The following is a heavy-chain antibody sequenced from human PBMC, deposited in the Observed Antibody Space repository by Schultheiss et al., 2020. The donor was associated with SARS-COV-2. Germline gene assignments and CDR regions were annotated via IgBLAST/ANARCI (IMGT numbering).Heavy chain of an antibody. CDR2: ISVYNGNT. Sequence: ASVKVSCKASGGTFSSYAISWVRQAPGQGLKWMGWISVYNGNTNYAQKLQGRATMTTDTSTSTAYMELRSLRSDDTAVYYCARDIPYSSGWFAADYWGQGTLVTVSS. D-gene: IGHD6-19*01. CDR3: ARDIPYSSGWFAADY. J-gene: IGHJ4*02. CDR1: GGTFSSYA. V-gene: IGHV1-18*01.